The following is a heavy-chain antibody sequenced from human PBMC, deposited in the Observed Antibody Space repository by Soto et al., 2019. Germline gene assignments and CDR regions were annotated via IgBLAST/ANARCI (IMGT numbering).Heavy chain of an antibody. V-gene: IGHV1-69*01. Sequence: WEGPRVRIRFYFRRWARQAQRQGLEWMGGIISIFGTVNYAQKFQGRLTITADESTSTAYRELSSLRAEDMAVYYCARDQSWNTMIRGAPADRFDPCGQGTLVT. CDR1: RVRIRFYF. J-gene: IGHJ5*01. D-gene: IGHD3-10*01. CDR3: ARDQSWNTMIRGAPADRFDP. CDR2: IISIFGTV.